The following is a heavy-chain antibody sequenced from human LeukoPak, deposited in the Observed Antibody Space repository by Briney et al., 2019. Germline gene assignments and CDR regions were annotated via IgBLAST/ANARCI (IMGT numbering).Heavy chain of an antibody. Sequence: SETLSLTCTVSGGSISGYYWSWIRQPPGKGLEWIGYIYNSGTTKYNPSLKSRVTISVDTSKNQFSLKLSSVTAADTALYYCVRHRVGCRDIDYWGQGTLVTVSS. CDR2: IYNSGTT. CDR1: GGSISGYY. J-gene: IGHJ4*02. CDR3: VRHRVGCRDIDY. D-gene: IGHD1-26*01. V-gene: IGHV4-59*08.